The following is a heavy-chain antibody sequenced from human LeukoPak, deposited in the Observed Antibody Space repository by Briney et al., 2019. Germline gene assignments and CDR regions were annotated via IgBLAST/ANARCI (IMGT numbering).Heavy chain of an antibody. CDR2: ISSSSSTI. J-gene: IGHJ4*02. Sequence: GTSLRLSCAASGFTFSSYSMNWVRQAPGKGLEWVSYISSSSSTIYYADSVKGRFTISRDNAKNSLYLQMNSLRAEDTAVYYCARDLDFWAAYYFDYWGQGTLVTVSS. V-gene: IGHV3-48*01. D-gene: IGHD3-3*01. CDR3: ARDLDFWAAYYFDY. CDR1: GFTFSSYS.